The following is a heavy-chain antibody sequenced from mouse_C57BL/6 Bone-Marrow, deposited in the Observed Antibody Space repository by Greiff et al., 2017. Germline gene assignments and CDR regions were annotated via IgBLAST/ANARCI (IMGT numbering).Heavy chain of an antibody. J-gene: IGHJ3*01. CDR3: ARHWAWFAY. CDR1: GFTFSSSG. CDR2: ISRGGGYT. Sequence: EVQLVESGGDLVKPGGSLKLSCAASGFTFSSSGMPWVRQTPDKRLEWVATISRGGGYTYYPDSVKGRFTISRDNAKNTLYLQMSSLKSDDRAMYYCARHWAWFAYWGQGTLVTVSA. V-gene: IGHV5-6*01.